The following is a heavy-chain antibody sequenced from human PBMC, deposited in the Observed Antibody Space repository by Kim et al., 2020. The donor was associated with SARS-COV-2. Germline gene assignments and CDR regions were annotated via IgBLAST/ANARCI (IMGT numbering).Heavy chain of an antibody. Sequence: YADSVKCRVTISRENAKKSLYLQMNSLRAEDTAVYNCARGGVRGVIIEYWGQGTLVTVSS. V-gene: IGHV3-21*01. J-gene: IGHJ4*02. CDR3: ARGGVRGVIIEY. D-gene: IGHD3-10*01.